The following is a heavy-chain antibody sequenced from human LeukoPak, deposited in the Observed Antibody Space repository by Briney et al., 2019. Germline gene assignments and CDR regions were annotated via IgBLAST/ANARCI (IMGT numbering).Heavy chain of an antibody. V-gene: IGHV3-30*02. J-gene: IGHJ4*02. D-gene: IGHD2-15*01. CDR3: AKSRTATPFDY. CDR2: ILYDGTYK. Sequence: GGSLRLSCAASGFTFTDSGMHWVRQAPGKGLEWVAFILYDGTYKYYADSVKGRFTISRDNSKNTLYLQMNSLRAEDTAVYYCAKSRTATPFDYWGQGTLVTVSS. CDR1: GFTFTDSG.